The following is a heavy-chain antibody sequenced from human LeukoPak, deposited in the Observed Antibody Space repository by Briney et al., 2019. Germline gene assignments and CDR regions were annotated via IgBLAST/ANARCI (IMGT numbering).Heavy chain of an antibody. CDR1: GFTVSSNY. J-gene: IGHJ3*02. CDR2: IYDIGSA. Sequence: GGSLRLSCAASGFTVSSNYMSWVRQAPGTGLEWVSIIYDIGSAYYADSVKGRFTISRDNSQNTLYLQLNSLRAEDTAVYCCARTAVTPGSSDAFDIWGQGTMVTVSS. D-gene: IGHD4-17*01. V-gene: IGHV3-53*01. CDR3: ARTAVTPGSSDAFDI.